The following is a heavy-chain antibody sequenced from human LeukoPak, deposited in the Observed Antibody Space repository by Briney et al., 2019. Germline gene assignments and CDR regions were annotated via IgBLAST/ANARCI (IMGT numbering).Heavy chain of an antibody. D-gene: IGHD6-19*01. CDR2: ISPDGRNK. J-gene: IGHJ4*02. CDR3: AKAHTSGWYYFDY. V-gene: IGHV3-30*18. CDR1: AFTFSNYN. Sequence: PGGSLRLSCAASAFTFSNYNMNWVRQAPGKGLEWVAVISPDGRNKYYADSAKGRFSISRDNSKNTLYMQMNSLRAEDTAVYYCAKAHTSGWYYFDYWGQGTLVTVSS.